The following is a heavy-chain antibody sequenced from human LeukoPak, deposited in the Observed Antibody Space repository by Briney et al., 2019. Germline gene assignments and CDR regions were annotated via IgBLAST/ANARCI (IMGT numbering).Heavy chain of an antibody. J-gene: IGHJ3*02. Sequence: SETPSLTCSLSGASLRRYYWSWIRQPPGKGLEWIGYVYYSRTTNYNPSLKSGVTISVDTSKSQFSLKLSSVTAADTAVYYCARHDRPSGSYYVSPDAFDIWGQGTMVTVSS. CDR2: VYYSRTT. CDR1: GASLRRYY. CDR3: ARHDRPSGSYYVSPDAFDI. D-gene: IGHD1-26*01. V-gene: IGHV4-59*08.